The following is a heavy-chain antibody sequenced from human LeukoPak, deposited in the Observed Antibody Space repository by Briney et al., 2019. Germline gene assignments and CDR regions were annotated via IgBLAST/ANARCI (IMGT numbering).Heavy chain of an antibody. J-gene: IGHJ4*02. CDR1: GGSFSGYD. D-gene: IGHD3-10*01. V-gene: IGHV4-34*01. CDR2: INHSGST. Sequence: SETLSLTCAVSGGSFSGYDWSWIRQPPGKGLEWIGEINHSGSTNYNPSPKSGVTISVDTSKNQFSLKLSSVPAADTAVYYCARGRILWFGELYYFDYWGQGTLVTVSS. CDR3: ARGRILWFGELYYFDY.